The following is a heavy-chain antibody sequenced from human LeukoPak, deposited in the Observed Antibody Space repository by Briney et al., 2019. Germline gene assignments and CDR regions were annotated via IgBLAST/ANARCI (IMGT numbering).Heavy chain of an antibody. CDR1: GGSIINYF. CDR2: ISYSGST. V-gene: IGHV4-59*08. Sequence: SETLSLTCTVSGGSIINYFWSWIRQPPGKGLEWIGFISYSGSTNYNLSLKSRVTVSMDTSMNQFSLRLSSLTAADTAVYYCARWKTFGNAFDIWGQGTMVSVSS. J-gene: IGHJ3*02. D-gene: IGHD1-1*01. CDR3: ARWKTFGNAFDI.